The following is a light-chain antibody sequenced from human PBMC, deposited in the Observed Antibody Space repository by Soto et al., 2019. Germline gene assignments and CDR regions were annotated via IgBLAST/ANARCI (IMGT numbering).Light chain of an antibody. CDR2: DAS. Sequence: EIVMTQSPGTLSVSPGERATLSCRASQSVRSKLAWYQQKPGQAPRLLIYDASTRATGIPARFSGSGSGTEFTLTISSLQSEYFTVYCCQQYTHWPPTTFGQATRWR. V-gene: IGKV3-15*01. CDR3: QQYTHWPPTT. J-gene: IGKJ5*01. CDR1: QSVRSK.